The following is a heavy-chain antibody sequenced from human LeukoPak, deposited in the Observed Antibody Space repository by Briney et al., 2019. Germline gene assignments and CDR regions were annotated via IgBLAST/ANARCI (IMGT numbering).Heavy chain of an antibody. Sequence: ASLKVSCKASVYTFTSYDINWVRQAPGQGLEWMGWMNPNSGNTGYAQKFQGRVTMTRNTSISTAYMELSSLRSEDTAVYYCARGSSPYSSGWFDYWGQGTLVTVSS. CDR1: VYTFTSYD. V-gene: IGHV1-8*01. D-gene: IGHD6-19*01. J-gene: IGHJ4*02. CDR2: MNPNSGNT. CDR3: ARGSSPYSSGWFDY.